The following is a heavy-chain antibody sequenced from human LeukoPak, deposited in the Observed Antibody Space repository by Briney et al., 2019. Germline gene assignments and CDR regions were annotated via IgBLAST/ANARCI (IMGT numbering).Heavy chain of an antibody. D-gene: IGHD6-19*01. CDR3: ARVGAVAGTFDY. CDR1: GGSISSHY. CDR2: IYYSGST. Sequence: SETLSLTCTVSGGSISSHYWSWIRQPPGKGLEWIGYIYYSGSTNYNPSLKSRVTISVDTSKNQFSLKLSSVTAADTAVYYCARVGAVAGTFDYWGQGTLVTVSS. J-gene: IGHJ4*02. V-gene: IGHV4-59*11.